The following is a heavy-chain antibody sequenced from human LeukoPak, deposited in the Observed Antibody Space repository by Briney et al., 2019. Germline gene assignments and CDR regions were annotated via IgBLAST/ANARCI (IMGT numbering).Heavy chain of an antibody. D-gene: IGHD6-6*01. CDR1: GGSISSSSYY. V-gene: IGHV4-39*07. J-gene: IGHJ4*02. Sequence: SETLSLTCTVSGGSISSSSYYWGWIRQPPGKGLEWIGSIYYSGSTYYNPSLKSRVTISVDTSKNQFSLKLSSVTAADTAVYYCARAEYSSFFFDYWGQGTLVTVSS. CDR3: ARAEYSSFFFDY. CDR2: IYYSGST.